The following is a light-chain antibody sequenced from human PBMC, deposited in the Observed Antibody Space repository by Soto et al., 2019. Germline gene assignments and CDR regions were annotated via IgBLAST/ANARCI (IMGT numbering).Light chain of an antibody. CDR1: QDISNY. CDR2: DAS. Sequence: DIQMTQSPSSLSASVGDRVTITCQASQDISNYLNWYQQKPGKAPKLLIYDASNLETGVPSRFSGSGSGTDFTLTISSLQPEDFATYYCQQSYISLTFGQGTRLEIK. V-gene: IGKV1-33*01. CDR3: QQSYISLT. J-gene: IGKJ5*01.